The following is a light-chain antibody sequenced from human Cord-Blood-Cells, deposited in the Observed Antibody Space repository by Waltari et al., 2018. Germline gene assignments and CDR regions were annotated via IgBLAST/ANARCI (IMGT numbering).Light chain of an antibody. CDR3: QQYNNWPRT. J-gene: IGKJ1*01. V-gene: IGKV3-15*01. CDR1: QSVSSN. Sequence: EIVMTQSPATLSVSPGERATLSCRASQSVSSNGAWYQQKPGQAPRLLIYGASTRATGIPARFSGSGPGTEFTLTISSLQSEDFAVYYCQQYNNWPRTFGQGTKVEIK. CDR2: GAS.